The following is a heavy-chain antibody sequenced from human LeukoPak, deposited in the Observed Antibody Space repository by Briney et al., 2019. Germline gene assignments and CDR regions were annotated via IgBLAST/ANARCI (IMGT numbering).Heavy chain of an antibody. CDR2: INRNGGST. CDR1: EFPFVDYG. CDR3: ARGFRNGPFDC. J-gene: IGHJ4*02. Sequence: VGSLRLSCAASEFPFVDYGMSGAGKPPGKGLEWVSGINRNGGSTDYADSVKGRFTISRDNAKNSHFLQMNSLRVEDTALYYCARGFRNGPFDCWGQGTLVTVSS. D-gene: IGHD2-8*01. V-gene: IGHV3-20*04.